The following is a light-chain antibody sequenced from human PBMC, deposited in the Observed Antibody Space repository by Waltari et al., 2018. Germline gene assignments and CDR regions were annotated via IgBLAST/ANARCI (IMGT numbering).Light chain of an antibody. CDR3: QSFDRDLNAVL. CDR1: SSNIGAGSD. J-gene: IGLJ2*01. V-gene: IGLV1-40*01. Sequence: QSVLPPPPAVSGALGQSFTISCTGSSSNIGAGSDFLWYQQIPGSAPKVLIYRDDSRPSGVPGRFSGSKSGTSASLSVTGLHVEDEADYFCQSFDRDLNAVLFGGGTKLTVL. CDR2: RDD.